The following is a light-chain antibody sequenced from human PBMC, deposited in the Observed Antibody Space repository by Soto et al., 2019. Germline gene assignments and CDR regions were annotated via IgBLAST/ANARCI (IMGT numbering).Light chain of an antibody. CDR1: QSVTSNF. CDR2: GAS. J-gene: IGKJ3*01. V-gene: IGKV3-20*01. CDR3: QQYGGSFRV. Sequence: EIVLTQSPGTLSLSPGERATLSCRASQSVTSNFLAWYQQKQGQAPRLLIYGASSSATGIPDRFSGSGSGTDFTLTISRLEPEDFAVYYCQQYGGSFRVFGPGTKVDIK.